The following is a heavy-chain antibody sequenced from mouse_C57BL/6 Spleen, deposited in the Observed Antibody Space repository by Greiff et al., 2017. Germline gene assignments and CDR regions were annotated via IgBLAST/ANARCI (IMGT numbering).Heavy chain of an antibody. CDR1: GFNIKDYY. V-gene: IGHV14-1*01. J-gene: IGHJ1*03. CDR2: IDPEDGDT. CDR3: TTDYGSSYKWYFDV. D-gene: IGHD1-1*01. Sequence: VQLQQSGAELVRPGASVKLSCTASGFNIKDYYMHWVKQRPEQGLEWIGRIDPEDGDTEYAPKFQGKATMTADTSSNTAYLQLSSLTSEDTAVYYCTTDYGSSYKWYFDVWGTGTTVTVSS.